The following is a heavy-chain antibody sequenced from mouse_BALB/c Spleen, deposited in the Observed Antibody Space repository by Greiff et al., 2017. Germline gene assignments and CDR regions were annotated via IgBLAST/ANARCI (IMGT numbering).Heavy chain of an antibody. CDR1: GFTFSDYY. J-gene: IGHJ2*01. CDR3: ARDGEDYADY. CDR2: ISDGGSYT. Sequence: EVKLVESGGGLVKPGGSLKLSCAASGFTFSDYYMYWVRQTPEKRLEWVATISDGGSYTYYPDSVKGRFTISRDNAKNNLYLQMSSLKSEDTAMYYCARDGEDYADYWGQGTTLTVSS. D-gene: IGHD2-4*01. V-gene: IGHV5-4*02.